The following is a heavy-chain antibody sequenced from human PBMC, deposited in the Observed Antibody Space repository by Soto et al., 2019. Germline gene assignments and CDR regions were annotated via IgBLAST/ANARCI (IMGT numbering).Heavy chain of an antibody. CDR3: ARERTTISMDV. V-gene: IGHV1-8*01. D-gene: IGHD3-9*01. CDR1: GYTFTSYD. J-gene: IGHJ6*01. Sequence: QVQLVQAGAEEKKPGASVKVSCKASGYTFTSYDINWLRQATGQGLVWMGWMNPNSGNTGYAQKFQGSVTMTRNTSISTAYMELSSLRSEDTAVYYCARERTTISMDVWGQGTTVTVSS. CDR2: MNPNSGNT.